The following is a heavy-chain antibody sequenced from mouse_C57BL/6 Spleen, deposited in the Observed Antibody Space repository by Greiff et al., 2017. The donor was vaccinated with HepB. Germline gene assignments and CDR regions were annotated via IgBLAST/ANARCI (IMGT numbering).Heavy chain of an antibody. D-gene: IGHD2-3*01. CDR1: GYTFTEYT. CDR2: FYPGSGSI. Sequence: VQLQQSGAELVKPGASVKLSCKASGYTFTEYTIHWVKQRSGQGLEWIGWFYPGSGSIKYNEKFKDKATLTADKSSSTVYMELSRLTSEDSAVYVCARHERGYDGSPYYAMDYWGQGTSVTVSS. J-gene: IGHJ4*01. CDR3: ARHERGYDGSPYYAMDY. V-gene: IGHV1-62-2*01.